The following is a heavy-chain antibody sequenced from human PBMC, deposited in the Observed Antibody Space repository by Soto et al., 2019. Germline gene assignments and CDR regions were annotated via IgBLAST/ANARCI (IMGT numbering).Heavy chain of an antibody. CDR2: IHKNGDTT. J-gene: IGHJ6*02. CDR3: VRDLYGMDV. Sequence: GGSLRLSCSASGLTFSDLSMHWVRQAPGRELEYISVIHKNGDTTYFADSVKGRFTTSRDNSKNILYLQMSSLRPDDTAVYYCVRDLYGMDVWGQGTTVTVSS. V-gene: IGHV3-64D*08. CDR1: GLTFSDLS.